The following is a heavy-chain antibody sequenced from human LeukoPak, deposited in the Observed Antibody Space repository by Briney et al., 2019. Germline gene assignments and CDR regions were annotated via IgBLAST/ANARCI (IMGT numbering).Heavy chain of an antibody. V-gene: IGHV3-23*01. D-gene: IGHD3-10*01. CDR2: ISGSGGST. CDR3: AKDHYKLSVAANDAFDI. J-gene: IGHJ3*02. Sequence: GGSLRLSCAASGFTFSSYAMSWVRQAPGKGLEWGSAISGSGGSTYYADSVKGRFTISRDNSKNTLYLQMNSLRAEDTAVYYCAKDHYKLSVAANDAFDIWGQGTMVTVSS. CDR1: GFTFSSYA.